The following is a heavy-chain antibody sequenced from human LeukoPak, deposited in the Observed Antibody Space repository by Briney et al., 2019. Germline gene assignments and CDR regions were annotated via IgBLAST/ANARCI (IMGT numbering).Heavy chain of an antibody. J-gene: IGHJ4*02. CDR1: GLTFSSYG. V-gene: IGHV3-33*01. CDR2: IWYDGSNK. Sequence: GGSLRLSCAASGLTFSSYGMHWVRQAPGKGLEWVAVIWYDGSNKYYADSVKGRFTISRDNSKNTLYLQMNSLRAEDTAVYYCACSTSRVYFDYWGQGTRVTVSS. CDR3: ACSTSRVYFDY. D-gene: IGHD2-2*01.